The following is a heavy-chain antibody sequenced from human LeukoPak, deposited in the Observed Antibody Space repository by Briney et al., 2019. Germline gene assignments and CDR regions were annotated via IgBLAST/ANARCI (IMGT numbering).Heavy chain of an antibody. CDR3: ASRGYCSSTSCYGDYYYYYMDV. V-gene: IGHV1-69*13. D-gene: IGHD2-2*01. CDR1: GGTFSSYA. J-gene: IGHJ6*03. Sequence: SVKVSCKASGGTFSSYAISWVRQAPGQGLEWMGGIIPIFGTANYAQKFQGRVTITADESTSTAYMELSSLRSEDTAVYYCASRGYCSSTSCYGDYYYYYMDVWGKGTTVTISS. CDR2: IIPIFGTA.